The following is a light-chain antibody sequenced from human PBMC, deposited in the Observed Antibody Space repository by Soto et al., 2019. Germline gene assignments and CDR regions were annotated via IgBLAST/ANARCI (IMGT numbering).Light chain of an antibody. CDR2: EGS. Sequence: SVLTQPASVSGSPGQSITISCTGTSSDVGSYNVVSWYQQHPGKAPKLMIYEGSKRPSGVSNRFSGSKSGNTASLTISGLQAEDEADYYCCSYAGTGTYVFGTGTKLTVL. CDR1: SSDVGSYNV. J-gene: IGLJ1*01. V-gene: IGLV2-23*01. CDR3: CSYAGTGTYV.